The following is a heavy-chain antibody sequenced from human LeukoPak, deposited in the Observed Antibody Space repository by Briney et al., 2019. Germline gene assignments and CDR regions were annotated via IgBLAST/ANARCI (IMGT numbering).Heavy chain of an antibody. CDR2: INRDGPT. Sequence: GGSLRLSCAASGFTFSSYSMSWVRQAPGKGLEWVSTINRDGPTFHADSVKGRFTISRDNSRNTLYLQMNSLRAEDTAVYYCGRGGYDMYDWGQGTTVSVSS. CDR3: GRGGYDMYD. V-gene: IGHV3-66*01. D-gene: IGHD2-2*01. J-gene: IGHJ6*02. CDR1: GFTFSSYS.